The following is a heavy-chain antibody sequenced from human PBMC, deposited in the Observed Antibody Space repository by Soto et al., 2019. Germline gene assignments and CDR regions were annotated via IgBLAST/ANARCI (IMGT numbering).Heavy chain of an antibody. CDR3: ARGRYGDY. CDR1: GYTFTSYG. CDR2: ISAHNGNT. Sequence: QVHLVQSGAEVKKPGASVKVSCKASGYTFTSYGITWVGQAPGQGLEWMGGISAHNGNTDYAQKIQGRVIVTRDTPTSTAYMELRSLISDGTAVYYCARGRYGDYWGQGALVTVSS. D-gene: IGHD1-1*01. V-gene: IGHV1-18*01. J-gene: IGHJ4*02.